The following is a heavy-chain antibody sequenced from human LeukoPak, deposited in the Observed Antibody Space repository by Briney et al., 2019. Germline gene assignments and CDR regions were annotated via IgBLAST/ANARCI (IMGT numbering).Heavy chain of an antibody. CDR1: GDSISSGDYY. Sequence: SETLSLTCTVSGDSISSGDYYWSWIRQPAGKGLEWIGRISSSGSTNYNPSLKSRVTISVDTSKNQFSLKLSSVTAADTAVYYCAGEAYDRRDGVNYWGQGTLVTVSS. CDR3: AGEAYDRRDGVNY. V-gene: IGHV4-61*02. J-gene: IGHJ4*02. D-gene: IGHD3-22*01. CDR2: ISSSGST.